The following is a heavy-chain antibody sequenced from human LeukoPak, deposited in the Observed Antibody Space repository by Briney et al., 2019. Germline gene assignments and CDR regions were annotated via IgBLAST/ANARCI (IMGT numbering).Heavy chain of an antibody. CDR1: GFTFSSYW. Sequence: GGSLRLSCAASGFTFSSYWMHWVRQAPGKGLVWVSRFNSDGSSTTYADSVKGRFTISRDNAKNTLYLQMNSLRAEDTAVYYCARDPTSSWETAFDIWGQGTMVTVSS. CDR2: FNSDGSST. J-gene: IGHJ3*02. D-gene: IGHD1-26*01. V-gene: IGHV3-74*01. CDR3: ARDPTSSWETAFDI.